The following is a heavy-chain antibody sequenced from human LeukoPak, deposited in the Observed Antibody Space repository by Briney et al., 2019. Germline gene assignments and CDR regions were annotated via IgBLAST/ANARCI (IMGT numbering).Heavy chain of an antibody. J-gene: IGHJ4*02. V-gene: IGHV1-2*02. CDR1: GYTFTGYY. CDR2: INPNSGCT. CDR3: ARDLLAFDDRGY. Sequence: ASVKVSCKASGYTFTGYYMHWVRQAPGQGLEWMGWINPNSGCTNYAQKFQGRVTMTRDTSISTAYMEPSRLRPDDTAVYYCARDLLAFDDRGYWGQGTLVTVSS. D-gene: IGHD1-1*01.